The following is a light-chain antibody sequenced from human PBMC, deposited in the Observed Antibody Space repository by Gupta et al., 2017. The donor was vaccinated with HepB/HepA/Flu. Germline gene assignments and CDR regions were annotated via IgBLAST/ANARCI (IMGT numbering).Light chain of an antibody. CDR1: QSVANY. CDR2: DTS. J-gene: IGKJ4*01. CDR3: QQHDKWPLT. Sequence: IVLTQSPGTLFLSPGERATLTCRTSQSVANYLAWYQQKPGQAPRLLMHDTSNRATGIPARFSGSGSGTDFTLTISSLQPEDFAIYYCQQHDKWPLTFGGGTRVDIK. V-gene: IGKV3-11*01.